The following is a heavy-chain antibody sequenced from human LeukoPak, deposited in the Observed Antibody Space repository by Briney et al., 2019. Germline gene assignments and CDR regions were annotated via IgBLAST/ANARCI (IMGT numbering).Heavy chain of an antibody. CDR2: IKARRAGGTT. V-gene: IGHV3-15*01. Sequence: GGSLRLSCAASGFTFSDDWMNWVRQAPGKGSEWVGHIKARRAGGTTEYAAHVGCRFTISRNDSRSILYLQMNNLKTEDTALYYCTGGHYGPRGLGTLVTVSS. CDR3: TGGHYGP. CDR1: GFTFSDDW. J-gene: IGHJ5*02. D-gene: IGHD3-10*01.